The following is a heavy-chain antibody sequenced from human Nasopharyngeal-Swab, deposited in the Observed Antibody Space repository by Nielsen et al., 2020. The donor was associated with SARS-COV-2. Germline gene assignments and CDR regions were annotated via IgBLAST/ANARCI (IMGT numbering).Heavy chain of an antibody. V-gene: IGHV3-9*01. CDR1: GFTFDDYA. CDR2: ISWNSGSI. CDR3: AKHLLSSGWYYFDY. D-gene: IGHD6-19*01. J-gene: IGHJ4*02. Sequence: LSLTCAASGFTFDDYAMHWVRQAPGKGLEWVSGISWNSGSIGYADSVKGRFTISRDNAKNSLYLQMNSLRAEDTALYYCAKHLLSSGWYYFDYWGQGTLVTVSS.